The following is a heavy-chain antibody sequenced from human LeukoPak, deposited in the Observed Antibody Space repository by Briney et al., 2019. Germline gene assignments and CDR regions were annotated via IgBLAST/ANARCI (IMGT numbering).Heavy chain of an antibody. D-gene: IGHD3-10*01. J-gene: IGHJ4*02. CDR3: ARAGGYYGSGSFLDY. CDR2: IYHSGST. CDR1: RYDINSVYY. V-gene: IGHV4-38-2*02. Sequence: SETLSLTCTVSRYDINSVYYWGWIRQPPGKGLEWIGSIYHSGSTYYNASLKSRVTISMDTSRNKFSLNLNSVTAADTAVYYCARAGGYYGSGSFLDYWGQGLLVTVSS.